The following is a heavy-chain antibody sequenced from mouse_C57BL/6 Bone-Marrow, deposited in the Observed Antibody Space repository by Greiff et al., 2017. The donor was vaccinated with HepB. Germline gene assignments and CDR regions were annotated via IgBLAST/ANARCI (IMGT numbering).Heavy chain of an antibody. CDR3: THDSYYSYWYFDV. V-gene: IGHV14-1*01. Sequence: VQLQQSGAELVRPGASVKLSCTASGFNIKDYYMHWVKQRPEQGLEWIGRIDPEDGDTEYAPKFQGKATMTADTSSNTAYMQLSSLTSEDTAVYYCTHDSYYSYWYFDVWGTGTMVTVTS. J-gene: IGHJ1*03. CDR1: GFNIKDYY. CDR2: IDPEDGDT. D-gene: IGHD2-3*01.